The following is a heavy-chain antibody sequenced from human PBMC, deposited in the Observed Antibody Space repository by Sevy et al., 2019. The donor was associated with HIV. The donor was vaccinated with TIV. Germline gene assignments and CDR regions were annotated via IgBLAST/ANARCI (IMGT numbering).Heavy chain of an antibody. CDR3: ARDASGYSSGWNYFDY. CDR1: GGSISSGGYY. CDR2: IYYSGST. Sequence: SETLSLTCTVSGGSISSGGYYWSWIRQHPGKGLEWIGYIYYSGSTCYNPSLKSRVTISVDTSKNQFSLKLSSVTAADTAVYYCARDASGYSSGWNYFDYWGQGTLVTVSS. V-gene: IGHV4-31*03. J-gene: IGHJ4*02. D-gene: IGHD6-19*01.